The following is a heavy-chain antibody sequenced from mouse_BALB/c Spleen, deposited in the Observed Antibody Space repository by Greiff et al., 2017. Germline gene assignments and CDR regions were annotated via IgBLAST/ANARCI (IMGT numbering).Heavy chain of an antibody. V-gene: IGHV7-3*02. CDR2: IRNKANGYTT. Sequence: EVQVVESGGGLVQPGGSLRLSCATSGFTFTDYYMSWVRQPPGKALEWLGFIRNKANGYTTEYSASVKGRFTISRDNSQSILYLQMNTLRAEDSATYYCARDIWGNYGWYFDVWGAGTTVTVSS. CDR1: GFTFTDYY. CDR3: ARDIWGNYGWYFDV. D-gene: IGHD2-1*01. J-gene: IGHJ1*01.